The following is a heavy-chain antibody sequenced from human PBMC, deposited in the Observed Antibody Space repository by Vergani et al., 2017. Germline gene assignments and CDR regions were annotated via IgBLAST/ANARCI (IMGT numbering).Heavy chain of an antibody. J-gene: IGHJ5*02. V-gene: IGHV4-31*03. CDR1: GGSFSGYY. CDR2: IYYSGST. CDR3: ARGRGMGRNWFDP. D-gene: IGHD3-10*01. Sequence: QVQLQESGPGLVKPSETLSLTCTVYGGSFSGYYWSWIRQHPGKGLEWIGYIYYSGSTYYNPSLKSRVTISVDTSKNQFSLKLSSVTAADTAVYYCARGRGMGRNWFDPWGQGTLVTVSS.